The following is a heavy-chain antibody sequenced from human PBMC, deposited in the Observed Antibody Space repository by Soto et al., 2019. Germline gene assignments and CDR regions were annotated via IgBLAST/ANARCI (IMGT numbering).Heavy chain of an antibody. CDR1: GFTFSRYP. D-gene: IGHD1-7*01. V-gene: IGHV3-30-3*02. CDR3: AKDRRAGGNYGFYSDF. CDR2: ISYDGSEK. Sequence: PGGSLRLSCEASGFTFSRYPLHWVRQAPGKGLEWVAVISYDGSEKYPADSVKGRISISRDNSKNTLYLQMTSLRADDTAVYYCAKDRRAGGNYGFYSDFWGQGALVTVSS. J-gene: IGHJ4*02.